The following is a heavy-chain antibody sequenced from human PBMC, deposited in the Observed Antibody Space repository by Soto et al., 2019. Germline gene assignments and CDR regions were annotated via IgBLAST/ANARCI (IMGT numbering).Heavy chain of an antibody. D-gene: IGHD3-10*01. V-gene: IGHV3-11*01. J-gene: IGHJ4*02. CDR3: ERELRHYYGSGSQHYYLDY. CDR2: ISSSGSII. Sequence: PGGALRLSCAASGFPFSNYYMSLARQAPGKGLERVSYISSSGSIIYYADSVKGRFTISRDNAKNSLYLQMNSLRAEDTAVYYCERELRHYYGSGSQHYYLDYWGQGTLVTVSS. CDR1: GFPFSNYY.